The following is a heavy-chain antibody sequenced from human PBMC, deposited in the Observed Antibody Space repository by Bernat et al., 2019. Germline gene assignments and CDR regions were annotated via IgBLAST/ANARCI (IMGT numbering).Heavy chain of an antibody. CDR1: GGSFSVYY. CDR3: ARGIRWSQYYFDY. D-gene: IGHD4-23*01. V-gene: IGHV4-34*01. Sequence: QVQLQQWGAGLLKPSETLSLTCAVYGGSFSVYYWSWIRQPPGKGLEWIGEINHSGSTNYNPSLKSRVTISVDTSKNQFSLKLSSVTAADTAVYYCARGIRWSQYYFDYWGQGTLVTVSS. J-gene: IGHJ4*02. CDR2: INHSGST.